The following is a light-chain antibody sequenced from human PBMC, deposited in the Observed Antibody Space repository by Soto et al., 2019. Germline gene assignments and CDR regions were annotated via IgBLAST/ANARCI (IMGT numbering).Light chain of an antibody. CDR3: SSYTSSSTRV. CDR2: DVS. Sequence: QSALTQPASVSGSPGQSITISCTGTSSDVGDYNYVSWYQQHPGEAPKLVIFDVSDRPSGVSNRFSGSKSGNTASLTISGLQAEDEADYYCSSYTSSSTRVFGTGTKLTVL. V-gene: IGLV2-14*01. CDR1: SSDVGDYNY. J-gene: IGLJ1*01.